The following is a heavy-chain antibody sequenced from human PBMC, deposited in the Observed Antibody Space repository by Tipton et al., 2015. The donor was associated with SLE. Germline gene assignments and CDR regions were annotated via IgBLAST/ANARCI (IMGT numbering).Heavy chain of an antibody. V-gene: IGHV4-59*01. J-gene: IGHJ6*03. CDR1: GGSISSCY. CDR3: ARSQQLSYMDV. Sequence: LRLSCTVSGGSISSCYWSWIRQPPGKGLEWIGYVYYSGSTNYNPSLKSRVTISVDTSKNQFSLKLSSVTAADTAVYYCARSQQLSYMDVWGKGTTVTVSS. CDR2: VYYSGST. D-gene: IGHD6-13*01.